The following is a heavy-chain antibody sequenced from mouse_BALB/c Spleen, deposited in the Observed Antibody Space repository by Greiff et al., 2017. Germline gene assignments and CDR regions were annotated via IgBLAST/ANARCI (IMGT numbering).Heavy chain of an antibody. V-gene: IGHV1-7*01. J-gene: IGHJ3*01. CDR3: ARGKAVAY. CDR1: GYTFTSYW. CDR2: INPSTGYT. Sequence: QVQLKQSGAELAKPGASVKMSCKASGYTFTSYWMHWVKQRPGQGLEWIGYINPSTGYTEYNQKFKDKATLTADKSSSTAYMQLSSLTSEDSAVYYCARGKAVAYWGQGTLVTVSA.